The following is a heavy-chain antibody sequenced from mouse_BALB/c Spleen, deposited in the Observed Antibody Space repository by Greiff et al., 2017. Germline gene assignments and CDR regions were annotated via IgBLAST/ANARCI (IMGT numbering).Heavy chain of an antibody. CDR3: ARDFGSYFAY. D-gene: IGHD2-12*01. Sequence: QVQLQQSGPGLVAPSQSLSITCPVSGFSLTSYGVPWVRQPPGKGLEWLGVIWAGGSTNYNSALMSRLSISKDNSKSQVFLKMNSLQTDDTAMYYCARDFGSYFAYWGQGTLVTVSA. CDR2: IWAGGST. J-gene: IGHJ3*01. CDR1: GFSLTSYG. V-gene: IGHV2-9*02.